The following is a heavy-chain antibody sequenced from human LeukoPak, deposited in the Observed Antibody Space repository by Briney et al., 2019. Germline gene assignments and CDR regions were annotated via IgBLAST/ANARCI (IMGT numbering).Heavy chain of an antibody. D-gene: IGHD3-3*01. CDR1: GGSISSGGYS. J-gene: IGHJ4*02. Sequence: PSETLSLTCAVSGGSISSGGYSWSWIRQPPGKGLEWIGYIYHSGSTYYNPSLKSRVTISVDRSKNQFSLKLSSVTAADTAVYYCAKSLRDFWSGYNPPDYWGQGTLVTVSS. CDR2: IYHSGST. V-gene: IGHV4-30-2*01. CDR3: AKSLRDFWSGYNPPDY.